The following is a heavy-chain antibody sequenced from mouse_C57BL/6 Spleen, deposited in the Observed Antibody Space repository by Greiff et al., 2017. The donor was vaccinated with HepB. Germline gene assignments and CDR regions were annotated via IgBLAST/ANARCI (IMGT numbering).Heavy chain of an antibody. CDR2: ISYSGST. J-gene: IGHJ2*01. D-gene: IGHD2-4*01. V-gene: IGHV3-1*01. CDR3: ARGGDYDYFDY. CDR1: GYSITSGYD. Sequence: DVQLQESGPGMVKPSQSLSLTCTVTGYSITSGYDWHWIRHFPGNKLEWMSYISYSGSTNYNPSLKSRIPITHDTSKNHFFLKLKSVTTEDTATYYCARGGDYDYFDYWGQGTTLTVSS.